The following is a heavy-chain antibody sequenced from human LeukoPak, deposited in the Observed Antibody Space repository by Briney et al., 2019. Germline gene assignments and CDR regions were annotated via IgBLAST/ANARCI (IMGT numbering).Heavy chain of an antibody. J-gene: IGHJ6*03. Sequence: ASVKVSCKASGYTFTSYDINWVRQATGQGLEWMGWMNPNSGNTGYAQKFQGRVTMTRNTSISTAYMELSSLQSEDTAVYYFARGGSFYYYYYMDVWGKGTTVTVSS. V-gene: IGHV1-8*01. CDR2: MNPNSGNT. D-gene: IGHD3-16*02. CDR1: GYTFTSYD. CDR3: ARGGSFYYYYYMDV.